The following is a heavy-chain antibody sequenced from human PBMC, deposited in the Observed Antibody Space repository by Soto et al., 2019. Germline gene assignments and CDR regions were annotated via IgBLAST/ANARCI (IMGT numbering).Heavy chain of an antibody. D-gene: IGHD2-21*02. J-gene: IGHJ4*02. Sequence: PWETLSLTCTFSVGSISSSSYYWGWIRQPPWKGLEWIGSIYYSGSTYYNPSLKSRVTISVDTSKNQFSLKLSSVTAADTAVYYCARHTVVVTAIIPNFEYWGQGTLGTVSS. CDR2: IYYSGST. CDR1: VGSISSSSYY. V-gene: IGHV4-39*01. CDR3: ARHTVVVTAIIPNFEY.